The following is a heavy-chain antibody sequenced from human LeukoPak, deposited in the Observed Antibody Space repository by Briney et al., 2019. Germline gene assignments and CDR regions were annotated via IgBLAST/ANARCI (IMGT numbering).Heavy chain of an antibody. CDR1: GGSISSYY. J-gene: IGHJ4*02. CDR2: IYYSGST. CDR3: ARHRYDSSGYYSFYY. V-gene: IGHV4-59*08. Sequence: KSSETLSLTCTVSGGSISSYYWSWIRQPPGKELEWIGYIYYSGSTNYNPSLKSRVTISVDTSKNQFSLKLSSVTAADTAVYYCARHRYDSSGYYSFYYWGQGTLVTVSS. D-gene: IGHD3-22*01.